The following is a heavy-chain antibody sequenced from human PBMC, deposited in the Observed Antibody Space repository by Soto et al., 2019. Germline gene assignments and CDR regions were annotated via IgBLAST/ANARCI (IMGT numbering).Heavy chain of an antibody. V-gene: IGHV1-69*01. D-gene: IGHD2-2*01. Sequence: QVQLVQSGAEVKKPGSSVKVSCKASGGTFSSYAISWVRQAPGQGLEWMGGIIPIFGTANYAQKFQGRGTITADESTSTAYMELSSLRSEDTAVYYCARTGDIVGVPAAQSRVWFDPWGQGTLVTVSS. J-gene: IGHJ5*02. CDR2: IIPIFGTA. CDR1: GGTFSSYA. CDR3: ARTGDIVGVPAAQSRVWFDP.